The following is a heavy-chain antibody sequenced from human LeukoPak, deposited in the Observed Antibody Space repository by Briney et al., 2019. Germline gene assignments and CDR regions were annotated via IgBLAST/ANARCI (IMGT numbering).Heavy chain of an antibody. V-gene: IGHV1-2*06. CDR2: INPNSGGT. Sequence: ASVKVSCKASGYTFTGYYMHWVRQAPGQGLEWMGRINPNSGGTNYAQKFQGRVTMTRDTSISTAYMELSRLRSDDTAVYYCASALWFGELLFLPEFYYYYGMDVWGQGTTVTVSS. D-gene: IGHD3-10*01. J-gene: IGHJ6*02. CDR3: ASALWFGELLFLPEFYYYYGMDV. CDR1: GYTFTGYY.